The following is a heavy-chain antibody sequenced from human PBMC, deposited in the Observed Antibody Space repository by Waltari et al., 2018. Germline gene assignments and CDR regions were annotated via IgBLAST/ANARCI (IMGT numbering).Heavy chain of an antibody. V-gene: IGHV4-61*01. CDR1: GGSVSSGSYS. Sequence: QVQLQESGPGLVKPSETLSLTCTGSGGSVSSGSYSWSWIRQPPGKGLEWIGYIYYSGSTNYNPSLKSRVTISVDTSKNQFSLKLSSVTAADTAVYYCAREGGYHYGYWGQGTLVTVSS. CDR2: IYYSGST. J-gene: IGHJ4*02. D-gene: IGHD3-22*01. CDR3: AREGGYHYGY.